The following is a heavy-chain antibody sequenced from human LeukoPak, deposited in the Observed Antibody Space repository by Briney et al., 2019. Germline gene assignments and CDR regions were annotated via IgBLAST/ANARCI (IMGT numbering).Heavy chain of an antibody. CDR3: ATVPTTLVEVRDPILDYYYGMDV. J-gene: IGHJ6*02. V-gene: IGHV1-24*01. CDR2: FDPEDGET. D-gene: IGHD3-10*01. Sequence: ASVKVSCKVSGYTLTELSMHWVRQAPGKGLEWMGGFDPEDGETIYAQKFQGRVTMTEDTSTDTAYMELSSLRSEDTAVYYCATVPTTLVEVRDPILDYYYGMDVWGQGTTVTVSS. CDR1: GYTLTELS.